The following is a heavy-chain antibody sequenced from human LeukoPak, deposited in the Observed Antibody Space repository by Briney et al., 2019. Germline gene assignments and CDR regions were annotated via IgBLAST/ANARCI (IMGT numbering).Heavy chain of an antibody. CDR1: GFTFSSYG. V-gene: IGHV3-30*18. CDR3: AKGASSGSYFPASSFFDY. CDR2: ISYDGSNK. D-gene: IGHD1-26*01. Sequence: GGSLRLSCAASGFTFSSYGMHWVRQAPGKGLEWVAVISYDGSNKYYADSVKGRFTISRDNSKNTLYLQMNSLRAEDTAVYYCAKGASSGSYFPASSFFDYWGQGTLVTVSS. J-gene: IGHJ4*02.